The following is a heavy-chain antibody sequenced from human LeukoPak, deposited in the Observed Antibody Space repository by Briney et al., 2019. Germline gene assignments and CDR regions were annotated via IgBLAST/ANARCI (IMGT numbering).Heavy chain of an antibody. CDR1: GFTVSSNY. CDR2: IYSGGST. CDR3: ARTRGTYDYVWGSYRLNDAFDI. D-gene: IGHD3-16*02. J-gene: IGHJ3*02. Sequence: PGGSLRLSCAASGFTVSSNYMSWVRQAPGKRLEWVSIIYSGGSTFYADSVKGRFTISRDNSNNTLYLQMNSLRAEDTAVYYCARTRGTYDYVWGSYRLNDAFDIWGQGTMVTVSS. V-gene: IGHV3-53*05.